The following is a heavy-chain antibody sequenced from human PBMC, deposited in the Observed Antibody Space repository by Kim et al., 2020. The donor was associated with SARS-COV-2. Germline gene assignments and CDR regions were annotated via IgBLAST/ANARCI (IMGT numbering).Heavy chain of an antibody. J-gene: IGHJ4*02. CDR3: ARDPNTFWSGYYNYGY. Sequence: SETLSLTCTVSGGSISSSSYYWGWIRQPPGKGLEWIGSIYYSGSTYYNPSLKSRVTISVDTSKNQFSLKLSSVTAADTAVYYCARDPNTFWSGYYNYGYWGQGTLVTVSS. D-gene: IGHD3-3*01. V-gene: IGHV4-39*02. CDR2: IYYSGST. CDR1: GGSISSSSYY.